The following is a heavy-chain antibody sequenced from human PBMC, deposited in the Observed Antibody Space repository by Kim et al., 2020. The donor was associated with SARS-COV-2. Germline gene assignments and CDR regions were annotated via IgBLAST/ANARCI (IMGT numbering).Heavy chain of an antibody. CDR1: GFTFSSYA. Sequence: GGSLRLSCAASGFTFSSYAMSWVRQAPGKGLEWVSGMSASGGTTFCADSVKGRFTISRDNSKNTLYLQMNSLSAEDTAVYYCARKRGLGIYCGFDIWGQGTMVTVSS. V-gene: IGHV3-23*01. CDR2: MSASGGTT. J-gene: IGHJ3*02. CDR3: ARKRGLGIYCGFDI. D-gene: IGHD2-21*01.